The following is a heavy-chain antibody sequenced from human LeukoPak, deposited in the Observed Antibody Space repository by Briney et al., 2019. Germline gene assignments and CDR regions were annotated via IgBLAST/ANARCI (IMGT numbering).Heavy chain of an antibody. D-gene: IGHD2-21*02. V-gene: IGHV1-46*01. CDR2: INPSGGST. J-gene: IGHJ5*02. CDR1: GYTFTSYY. Sequence: GASVKVSCKASGYTFTSYYMHWVRQAPGQGLEWMGIINPSGGSTSYAQKFQGRVTMTRDMSTSTVYMELSSLRPEDTAVYYCGRDSRVAYCGSDCYLSWFDPWGQGTLVTVSS. CDR3: GRDSRVAYCGSDCYLSWFDP.